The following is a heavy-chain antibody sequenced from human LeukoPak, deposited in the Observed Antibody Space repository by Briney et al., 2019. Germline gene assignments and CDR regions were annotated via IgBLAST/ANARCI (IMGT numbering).Heavy chain of an antibody. J-gene: IGHJ4*02. CDR3: ARAVVSSSSVAY. D-gene: IGHD6-6*01. CDR1: GYTFSGYY. Sequence: ASVRVSCKASGYTFSGYYIHWVRQAPGQGLEWMGWINPNTGGANYTQKFQGRVTMTRDTSISTAYMELSRLRSDDTAVYYCARAVVSSSSVAYWGQGTQVTVSS. V-gene: IGHV1-2*02. CDR2: INPNTGGA.